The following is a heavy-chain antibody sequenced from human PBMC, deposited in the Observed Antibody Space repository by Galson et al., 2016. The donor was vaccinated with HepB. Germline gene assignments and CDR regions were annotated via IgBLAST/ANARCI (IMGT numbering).Heavy chain of an antibody. CDR2: ISSSSSTI. CDR1: GFTFSSYS. Sequence: SLRLSCAASGFTFSSYSMNWVRQAPGKGLEWVSYISSSSSTIYYADSVKGRFTISRDNAKNSLCLQMNSLRDEDTAVYYCARDRWQEGSSWQFDYWGQGTLVTVSS. V-gene: IGHV3-48*02. J-gene: IGHJ4*02. D-gene: IGHD6-13*01. CDR3: ARDRWQEGSSWQFDY.